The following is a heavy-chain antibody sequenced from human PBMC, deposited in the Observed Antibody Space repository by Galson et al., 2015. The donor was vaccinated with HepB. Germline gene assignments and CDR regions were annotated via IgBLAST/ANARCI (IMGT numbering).Heavy chain of an antibody. CDR3: LYYRQYWDGPAAFTDV. D-gene: IGHD2/OR15-2a*01. J-gene: IGHJ6*04. CDR2: IYWDDDK. Sequence: PALVKPTQTLTLTCTFSGFSLTTPEVGVGWVRQPPGKALEWLALIYWDDDKRYSPSLRNRLAITKDTSNNQVVLTMTNLDPVDTATYYCLYYRQYWDGPAAFTDVWGKGTTVIVSS. V-gene: IGHV2-5*02. CDR1: GFSLTTPEVG.